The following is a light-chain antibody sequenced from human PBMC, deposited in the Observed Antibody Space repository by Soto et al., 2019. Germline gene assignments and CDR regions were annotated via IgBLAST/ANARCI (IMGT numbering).Light chain of an antibody. CDR1: HSLLHITGET. J-gene: IGKJ1*01. CDR2: GAS. Sequence: VMTQTPLSLSVAPGQPASISCKSSHSLLHITGETFLFWYQQKPGQAPRLLIYGASNRATGIPDRFSGSGSGTEFTLTISSLQSEDFAVYYCQQYNNWRRTFGQGTKVDI. V-gene: IGKV3D-15*01. CDR3: QQYNNWRRT.